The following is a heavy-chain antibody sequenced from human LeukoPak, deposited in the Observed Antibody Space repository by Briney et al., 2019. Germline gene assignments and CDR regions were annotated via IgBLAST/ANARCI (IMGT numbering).Heavy chain of an antibody. V-gene: IGHV4-30-4*08. Sequence: SSQTLSLTRTVSGGSISSGDYYWSWIRQPPGKGLEWIGYIYYSGSTYYNPSLKSRVTISVDTSKNQFSLKLSSVTAADTAVYYCARTPYCSSTSCYHYYYYYMDVWGKGTTVTVSS. CDR2: IYYSGST. CDR3: ARTPYCSSTSCYHYYYYYMDV. CDR1: GGSISSGDYY. D-gene: IGHD2-2*01. J-gene: IGHJ6*03.